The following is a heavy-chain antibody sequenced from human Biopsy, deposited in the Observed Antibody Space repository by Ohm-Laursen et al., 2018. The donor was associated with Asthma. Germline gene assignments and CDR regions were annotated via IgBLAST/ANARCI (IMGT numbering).Heavy chain of an antibody. CDR2: HDHEEGGT. CDR1: GYSLTDLS. V-gene: IGHV1-24*01. J-gene: IGHJ6*02. CDR3: ASDFPKDYVRYNFQF. Sequence: ASVKVSCKLSGYSLTDLSMHWVRQAPGQGLEWMGGHDHEEGGTVNARRFQGRVTMTEDTSTDTAYMELSSLSSDDTAVYYCASDFPKDYVRYNFQFWGQGTAATVSS. D-gene: IGHD2/OR15-2a*01.